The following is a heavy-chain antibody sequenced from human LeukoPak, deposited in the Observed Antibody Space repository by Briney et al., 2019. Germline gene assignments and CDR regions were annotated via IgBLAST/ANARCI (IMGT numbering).Heavy chain of an antibody. CDR3: ARGLENFDY. J-gene: IGHJ4*02. D-gene: IGHD1-1*01. CDR2: INPSSGGT. V-gene: IGHV1-2*06. Sequence: ASVKVSCKASGYTFTGSYIHWVRQAPGQGLEWVGRINPSSGGTSFAQKFQGSVTMTRDTSISAAYLKLSRLRSDDTAVYYCARGLENFDYWAREPWSPSPQ. CDR1: GYTFTGSY.